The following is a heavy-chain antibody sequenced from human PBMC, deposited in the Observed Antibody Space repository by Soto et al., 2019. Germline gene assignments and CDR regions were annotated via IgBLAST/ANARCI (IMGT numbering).Heavy chain of an antibody. D-gene: IGHD3-3*01. Sequence: SETLSLTCTVSGGSMSTGDYYWSWIRQPPGKGLQWIGYIYYSGSTHYNPSLKSRVTISVDTSKNQFSLNLDSVTAADTAVYFCARDFAYFDSWGQGTLVTVSS. CDR3: ARDFAYFDS. J-gene: IGHJ4*02. V-gene: IGHV4-30-4*02. CDR2: IYYSGST. CDR1: GGSMSTGDYY.